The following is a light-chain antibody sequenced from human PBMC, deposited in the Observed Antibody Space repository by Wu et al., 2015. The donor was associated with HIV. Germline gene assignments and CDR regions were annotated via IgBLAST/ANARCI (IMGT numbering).Light chain of an antibody. CDR3: QHYSGTRA. CDR1: QSISTW. Sequence: DIQMTQSPSILSASVGDRVTITCRASQSISTWLAWYQQKAGKAPKVLIYKASSLEIGVPSRFSGSGSGTEFTLTISSLQPDDFATYYCQHYSGTRAFGQGTRVEIK. J-gene: IGKJ1*01. V-gene: IGKV1-5*03. CDR2: KAS.